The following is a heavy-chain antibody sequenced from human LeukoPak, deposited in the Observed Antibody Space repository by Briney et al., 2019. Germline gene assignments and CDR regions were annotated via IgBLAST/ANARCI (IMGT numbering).Heavy chain of an antibody. J-gene: IGHJ4*02. V-gene: IGHV3-53*01. CDR3: AREAPVGATYYFDY. CDR2: FYSGGST. D-gene: IGHD1-26*01. CDR1: GFTVSSNY. Sequence: GGSLRLSCAASGFTVSSNYMSWVRQAPGKGLEWVSVFYSGGSTYYADSVKSRFTISRDTSKNTLYLQMNSLRAEDTAVYYCAREAPVGATYYFDYWGQGTLVTVSS.